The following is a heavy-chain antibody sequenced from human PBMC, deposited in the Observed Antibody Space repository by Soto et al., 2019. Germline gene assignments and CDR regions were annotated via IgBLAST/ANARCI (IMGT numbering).Heavy chain of an antibody. CDR3: ARVECISTSCYAGPGY. Sequence: ASVKVSCKASGYTFTSYAMHWVRQAPGQRLEWMGWINADNGNTKYSQKFQGRVTITRDTSTSTAYMELRSLRSDDTAVYYCARVECISTSCYAGPGYWGQGTLVTVSS. J-gene: IGHJ4*02. D-gene: IGHD2-2*01. V-gene: IGHV1-3*01. CDR2: INADNGNT. CDR1: GYTFTSYA.